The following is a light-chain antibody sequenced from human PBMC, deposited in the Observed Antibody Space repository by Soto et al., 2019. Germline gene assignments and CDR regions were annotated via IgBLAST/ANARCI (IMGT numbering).Light chain of an antibody. CDR1: QSISSW. CDR2: KAS. Sequence: DIQMTQSPSTLSASVGDRVTITCRASQSISSWLAWYQQKPGKAPKLLIYKASSLESGVPSRFSGSGSGTEFTLTISSLQPDDFATYYCQPSFTFGAGTKVDIK. CDR3: QPSFT. J-gene: IGKJ3*01. V-gene: IGKV1-5*03.